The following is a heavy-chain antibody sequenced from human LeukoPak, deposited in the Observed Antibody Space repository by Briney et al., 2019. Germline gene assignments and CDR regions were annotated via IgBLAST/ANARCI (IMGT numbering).Heavy chain of an antibody. CDR2: ISWNSGSI. V-gene: IGHV3-9*03. D-gene: IGHD1-26*01. CDR1: GFTFDDYA. CDR3: AKGGVGSYYYYYMDV. J-gene: IGHJ6*03. Sequence: GGSLGLSCAASGFTFDDYAMHWVRQAPGKGLEWVSGISWNSGSIGYADSVKGRFTISRDNAKNSLYLQMNSLRAEDMALYYCAKGGVGSYYYYYMDVWGKGTTVTVSS.